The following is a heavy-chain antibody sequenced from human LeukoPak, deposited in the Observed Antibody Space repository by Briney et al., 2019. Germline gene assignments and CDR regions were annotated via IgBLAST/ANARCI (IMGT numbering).Heavy chain of an antibody. J-gene: IGHJ4*02. CDR2: TNPSGGST. Sequence: EASVKVSCKASGYTFTSYYMHWVRQAPGQGLEWMGITNPSGGSTSYAQKFQGRVTMTRDTSTSTVYMELSSLRSEDTAVYYCARDPQYSSSWEYYFDYWGQGTLVTVSS. CDR3: ARDPQYSSSWEYYFDY. D-gene: IGHD6-6*01. V-gene: IGHV1-46*01. CDR1: GYTFTSYY.